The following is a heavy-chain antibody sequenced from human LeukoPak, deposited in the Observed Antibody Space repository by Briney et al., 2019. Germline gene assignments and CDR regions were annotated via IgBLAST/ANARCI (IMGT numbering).Heavy chain of an antibody. CDR2: MWYDGSNE. CDR3: ARERRYFDWIPDGMDV. J-gene: IGHJ6*02. CDR1: GFTFDTYG. V-gene: IGHV3-33*01. D-gene: IGHD3-9*01. Sequence: GGSLRLSCVASGFTFDTYGMHWVRQAPGKGLEWVAVMWYDGSNEYYADSVKGRFTISRDNSKNTLYLQMNSPRVEDTAVYYCARERRYFDWIPDGMDVWGQGTTVTVSS.